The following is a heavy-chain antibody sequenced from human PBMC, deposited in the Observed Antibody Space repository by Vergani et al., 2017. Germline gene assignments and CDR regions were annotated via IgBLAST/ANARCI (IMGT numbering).Heavy chain of an antibody. J-gene: IGHJ4*02. V-gene: IGHV4-39*01. CDR1: GGSISSSSYY. CDR3: ARRRGYCSSTSGYAAYYFDY. Sequence: QLQLQESGPGLVKPSETLSLTCTVSGGSISSSSYYWGWIRQPPGKGLEWIGSIYYSGSTYYNPSLKSRVTISVDTSKNQLSLKLSSVTAADTAVYYCARRRGYCSSTSGYAAYYFDYWGQGTLVTVSP. D-gene: IGHD2-2*01. CDR2: IYYSGST.